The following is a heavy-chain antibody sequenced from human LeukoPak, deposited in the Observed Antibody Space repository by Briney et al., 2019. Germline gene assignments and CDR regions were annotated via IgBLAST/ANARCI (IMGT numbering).Heavy chain of an antibody. CDR3: ARDLGQQLVRGFDY. D-gene: IGHD6-13*01. J-gene: IGHJ4*02. Sequence: GGSLRLSCAASGFTFSSYGMHWLRQAPGKGLEWVAVIWYYGSNKYYADSVKGRFTISRDNSKNTLYLQMNSLRAEDTAVYYCARDLGQQLVRGFDYWGQGTLVTVSS. CDR1: GFTFSSYG. V-gene: IGHV3-33*01. CDR2: IWYYGSNK.